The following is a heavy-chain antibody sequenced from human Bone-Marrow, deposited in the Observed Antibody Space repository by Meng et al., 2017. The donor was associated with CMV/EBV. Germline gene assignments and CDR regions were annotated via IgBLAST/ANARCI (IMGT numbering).Heavy chain of an antibody. CDR1: GYTFTSYG. Sequence: ASVKVSCKASGYTFTSYGISWVRQAPGQGLEWMGIINPSGGSTSYAQKFQGRVTMTRDTSTSTVYMELSSLRSEDTAVYYCAREGRPIFGVVILYYYYYGMDVWGQGTTVTVSS. J-gene: IGHJ6*02. V-gene: IGHV1-46*01. D-gene: IGHD3-3*01. CDR3: AREGRPIFGVVILYYYYYGMDV. CDR2: INPSGGST.